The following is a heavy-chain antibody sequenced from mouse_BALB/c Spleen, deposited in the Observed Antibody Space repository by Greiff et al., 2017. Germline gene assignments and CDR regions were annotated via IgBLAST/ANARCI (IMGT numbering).Heavy chain of an antibody. D-gene: IGHD2-14*01. CDR2: ISDGGSYT. J-gene: IGHJ4*01. CDR1: GFTFSDYY. Sequence: EVHLVESGGGLVKPGGSLKLSCAASGFTFSDYYMYWVRQTPEKRLEWVATISDGGSYTYYPDSVKGRFTISRDNAKNNLYLQMSSLKSEDTAMYYCARYYYRYDGAMAYWGQGTSVTVSS. V-gene: IGHV5-4*02. CDR3: ARYYYRYDGAMAY.